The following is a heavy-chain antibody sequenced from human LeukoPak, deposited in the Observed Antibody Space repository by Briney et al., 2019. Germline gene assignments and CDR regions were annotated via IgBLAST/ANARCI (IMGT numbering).Heavy chain of an antibody. CDR3: ARDGGSGGSPLQFTPDY. Sequence: ASVKVSCKASGYTFTGDYMHWVRQAPGQGLKGMGRFNPNSGGTNYAQKFQGRVTMPRDTSISTAYMELGRLRSDDTAVYYCARDGGSGGSPLQFTPDYWGQGTLVTVSS. J-gene: IGHJ4*02. CDR2: FNPNSGGT. D-gene: IGHD2-15*01. CDR1: GYTFTGDY. V-gene: IGHV1-2*06.